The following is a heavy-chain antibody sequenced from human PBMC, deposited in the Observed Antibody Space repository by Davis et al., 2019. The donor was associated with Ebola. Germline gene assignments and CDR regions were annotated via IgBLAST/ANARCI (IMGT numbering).Heavy chain of an antibody. J-gene: IGHJ4*02. Sequence: AASVKVSCKASGGTFSTYDINWVLPSPVSLLSVICRIIPMVGTATYAQKFQGRVTITADKSTSTAYMEMSGLREEDTAVYYCARDLGRYDDHWGQGNLVTVSS. D-gene: IGHD1-26*01. CDR3: ARDLGRYDDH. CDR1: GGTFSTYD. CDR2: IIPMVGTA. V-gene: IGHV1-69*04.